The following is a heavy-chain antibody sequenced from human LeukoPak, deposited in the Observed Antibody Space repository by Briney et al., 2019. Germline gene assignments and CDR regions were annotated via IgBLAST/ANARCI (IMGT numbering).Heavy chain of an antibody. CDR3: AKAVAGYCYYGMNV. CDR1: GFTFSSYA. CDR2: ISGSGGKT. Sequence: GGSLRLSCAASGFTFSSYATSWVRQAPGKGLEWVSAISGSGGKTYYADSVKGRFTISRDNSKNTLYLQVNSLRAEDTAVYYCAKAVAGYCYYGMNVWGQGTTVTVSS. V-gene: IGHV3-23*01. J-gene: IGHJ6*02. D-gene: IGHD6-19*01.